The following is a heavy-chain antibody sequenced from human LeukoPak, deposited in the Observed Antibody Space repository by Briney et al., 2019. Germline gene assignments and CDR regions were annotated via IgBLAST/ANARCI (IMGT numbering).Heavy chain of an antibody. J-gene: IGHJ1*01. V-gene: IGHV3-66*03. Sequence: GGSLRLSCAASGFTVSSNYMSWVRQAPGKGLEWVSVIYSCGSTYYADSVKGRFTISRDNTKSSLYLQMNSLRAEDMAVYYCARGYCGGDCYGDWGQGTLVTVSS. D-gene: IGHD2-21*02. CDR3: ARGYCGGDCYGD. CDR1: GFTVSSNY. CDR2: IYSCGST.